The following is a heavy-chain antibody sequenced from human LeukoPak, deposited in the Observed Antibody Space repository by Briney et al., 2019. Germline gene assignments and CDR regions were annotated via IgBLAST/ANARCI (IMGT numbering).Heavy chain of an antibody. CDR1: GFTFSSYA. J-gene: IGHJ5*02. CDR2: ISDSGGST. Sequence: GGSLRLSCAASGFTFSSYAMSWVRQAPGKGLEWVSAISDSGGSTYYADSVKGRFTISRDNSKNTLYLQMNSLRAEDTAVYYCATHAIRTYYYGSGSYYNQYNWFDPWGQGTLVTVSS. V-gene: IGHV3-23*01. CDR3: ATHAIRTYYYGSGSYYNQYNWFDP. D-gene: IGHD3-10*01.